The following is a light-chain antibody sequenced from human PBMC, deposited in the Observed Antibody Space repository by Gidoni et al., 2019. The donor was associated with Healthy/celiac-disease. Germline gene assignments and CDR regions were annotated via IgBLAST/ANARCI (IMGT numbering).Light chain of an antibody. CDR2: KAS. CDR1: QSISSW. CDR3: QQYNSYSWT. V-gene: IGKV1-5*03. Sequence: IQLTHSPSTLSASVGDRVTITCRASQSISSWLAWYQQKPGKAPKLLIYKASSSESGVPSRFSGSGSGTEFTLTISSLQPDDFATYYCQQYNSYSWTFGQXTKVEIK. J-gene: IGKJ1*01.